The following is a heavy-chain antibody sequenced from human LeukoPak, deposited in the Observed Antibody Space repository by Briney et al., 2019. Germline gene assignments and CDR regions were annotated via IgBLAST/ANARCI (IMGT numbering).Heavy chain of an antibody. D-gene: IGHD3-22*01. CDR2: IIPIFGTA. V-gene: IGHV1-69*13. CDR1: GGTFSSYA. Sequence: SVKVSCQASGGTFSSYAISWVRQAPGQGLEWMGGIIPIFGTANYAQKFQGRVTITADESTSTAYMELSSLRSDDTAVYYCARDPYYYDSSGYHDAFDIWGQGTMVTVSS. CDR3: ARDPYYYDSSGYHDAFDI. J-gene: IGHJ3*02.